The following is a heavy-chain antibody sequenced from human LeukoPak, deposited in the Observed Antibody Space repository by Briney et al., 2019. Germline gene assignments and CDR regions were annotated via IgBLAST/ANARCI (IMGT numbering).Heavy chain of an antibody. V-gene: IGHV4-59*01. D-gene: IGHD3-22*01. Sequence: SETLSLTCTVSGGSISSYYWSWIRQPPGQGLERIGYIYYSGSTNYNPSLKSRVTISVDTSKNQFSLKLSSVTAADTAVYYCAGGYYYDSSGSSWGQGTLVTVSS. CDR3: AGGYYYDSSGSS. CDR2: IYYSGST. J-gene: IGHJ4*02. CDR1: GGSISSYY.